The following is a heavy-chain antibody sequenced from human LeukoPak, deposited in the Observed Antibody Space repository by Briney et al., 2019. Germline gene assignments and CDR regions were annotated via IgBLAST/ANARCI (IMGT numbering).Heavy chain of an antibody. J-gene: IGHJ6*02. CDR2: INPNSGGT. V-gene: IGHV1-2*02. CDR3: ARQLLGYCSSTSCYGVLNYYYGMDV. Sequence: ASVKVSRKASGYTFTGYYMHWVRQAPGQGLEWMGWINPNSGGTNYAQKFQGRVTMTRDTSISTAYMELSRLRSDDTAVYYCARQLLGYCSSTSCYGVLNYYYGMDVWGQGTTVTVSS. CDR1: GYTFTGYY. D-gene: IGHD2-2*01.